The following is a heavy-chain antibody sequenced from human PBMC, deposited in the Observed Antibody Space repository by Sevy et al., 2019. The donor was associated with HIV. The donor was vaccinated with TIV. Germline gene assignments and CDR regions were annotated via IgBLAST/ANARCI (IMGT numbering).Heavy chain of an antibody. V-gene: IGHV3-23*01. Sequence: GGSLRLSCAASGFTFNTYAMNWVRQAPGKGLEWVSTIYGSGSVSTIYGSGSVTYHADSLKGRFTISRDNSKNTLYLQMNSLRTEDTAVYFCAGARYGSSGFLDAFDLWGQGTMVTVS. CDR1: GFTFNTYA. CDR3: AGARYGSSGFLDAFDL. D-gene: IGHD3-22*01. J-gene: IGHJ3*01. CDR2: IYGSGSVSTIYGSGSVT.